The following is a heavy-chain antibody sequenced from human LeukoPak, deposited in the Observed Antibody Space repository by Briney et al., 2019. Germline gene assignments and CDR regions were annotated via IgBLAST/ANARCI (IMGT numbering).Heavy chain of an antibody. V-gene: IGHV3-49*03. Sequence: PGRSLRLSCTASGFTFGDYAMSWFRQAPGKGLEWVGFIRSKAYGGTTEYAASVKGRFTISRDDSKSIAYLQMNSLKTEDTAVYYCTRGKSSFNYGSVRWGQGTLVTVSS. D-gene: IGHD4-17*01. CDR1: GFTFGDYA. J-gene: IGHJ4*02. CDR2: IRSKAYGGTT. CDR3: TRGKSSFNYGSVR.